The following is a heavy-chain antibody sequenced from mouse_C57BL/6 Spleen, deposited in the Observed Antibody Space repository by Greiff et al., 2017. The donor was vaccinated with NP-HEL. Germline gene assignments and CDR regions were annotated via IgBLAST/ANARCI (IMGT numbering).Heavy chain of an antibody. CDR2: INPGSGGT. Sequence: SGAELVRPGTSVKVSCKASGYAFTNYLIEWVKQRPGQGLEWIGLINPGSGGTNYNEKFKGKAIRTADDSSSLDYKQHSRLTSEDSAVYLCRRDYAYCAMDYWGQGTSVTVSS. D-gene: IGHD1-1*02. CDR1: GYAFTNYL. V-gene: IGHV1-54*01. J-gene: IGHJ4*01. CDR3: RRDYAYCAMDY.